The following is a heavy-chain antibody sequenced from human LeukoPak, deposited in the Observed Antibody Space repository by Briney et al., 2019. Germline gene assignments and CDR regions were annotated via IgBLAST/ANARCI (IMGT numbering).Heavy chain of an antibody. CDR1: GFTVSNNY. J-gene: IGHJ4*02. CDR2: IYSVGST. V-gene: IGHV3-53*01. D-gene: IGHD5-12*01. CDR3: ARDGYSGSTYFEY. Sequence: PGGSLRLSCAASGFTVSNNYMTWVRQAPGKGLEWVSVIYSVGSTYYADSVKGRFTISRDNSKNTLHLQMNSLKGEDTAVYYCARDGYSGSTYFEYWGQGTLVTVSS.